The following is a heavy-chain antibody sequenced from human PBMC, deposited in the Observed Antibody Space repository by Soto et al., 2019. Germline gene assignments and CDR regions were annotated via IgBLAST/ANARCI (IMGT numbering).Heavy chain of an antibody. CDR3: ARDIDTSSHFGWFDP. CDR1: GFTVNNYG. J-gene: IGHJ5*02. V-gene: IGHV3-33*01. Sequence: PAGSLRLSCVTSGFTVNNYGIHWVRQAPGKGLEWVAVMWAGGRKENYADSVKGRFTMSRDLSKNTLYLQMDSLRAEDTAVYYCARDIDTSSHFGWFDPWGQGTRVTVSS. CDR2: MWAGGRKE. D-gene: IGHD2-2*01.